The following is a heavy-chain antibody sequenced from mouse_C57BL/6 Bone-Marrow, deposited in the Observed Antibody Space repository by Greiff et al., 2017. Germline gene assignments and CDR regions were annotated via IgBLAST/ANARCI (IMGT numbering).Heavy chain of an antibody. CDR2: IYPGSGST. V-gene: IGHV1-55*01. D-gene: IGHD2-1*01. Sequence: QVQLQQPGAELVKPGASVKMSCKASGYTFTSYWITWVKQRPGQGLEWIGDIYPGSGSTNYNEKFKSKATLTVDTSSNTAYLQLSSLTSEDTAVYYCTPIYYDAMDYWGQGTSVTVSS. J-gene: IGHJ4*01. CDR3: TPIYYDAMDY. CDR1: GYTFTSYW.